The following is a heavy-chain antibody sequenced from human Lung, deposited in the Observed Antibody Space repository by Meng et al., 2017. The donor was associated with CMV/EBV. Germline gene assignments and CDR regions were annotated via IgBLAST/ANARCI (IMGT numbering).Heavy chain of an antibody. J-gene: IGHJ4*02. D-gene: IGHD1-1*01. Sequence: VRVVEPGGDSVKPGGSLRLSCAGSGFTFSNAWMSWVRQAPGKGLECVGRIKSKTDGETADYHAPVKGRFTISRDDSKNTLYLQMNSLKTEDTAIYYCIWNDLGDYWGQGTLVTVSS. CDR2: IKSKTDGETA. CDR1: GFTFSNAW. V-gene: IGHV3-15*01. CDR3: IWNDLGDY.